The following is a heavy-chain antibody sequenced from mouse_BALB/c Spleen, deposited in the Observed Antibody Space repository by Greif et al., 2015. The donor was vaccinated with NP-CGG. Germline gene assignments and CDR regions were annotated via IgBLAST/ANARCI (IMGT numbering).Heavy chain of an antibody. V-gene: IGHV2-9*02. CDR1: GFSLTRSG. D-gene: IGHD1-1*01. Sequence: VQRVESVPGLVAPSQSLSITCTVSGFSLTRSGVHWVRQPPGKGLEWLGVIWAGGSTNYNSALMSRLSISKDNSKSQVCLKMNRLQTDDSAMYYCGSIAMDYWVQGTSVTGSS. CDR2: IWAGGST. J-gene: IGHJ4*01. CDR3: GSIAMDY.